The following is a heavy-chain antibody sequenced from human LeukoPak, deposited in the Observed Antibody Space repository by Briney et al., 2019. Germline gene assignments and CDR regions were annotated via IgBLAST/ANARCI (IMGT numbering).Heavy chain of an antibody. CDR2: INHSGST. Sequence: PSETLSLTCAVYGGSFSGYYWSWIRQPPGKGLEWIGEINHSGSTNYNPSLKSRVTISVDTSKNQFSLELSSVTAADTAVYYCARDPWGSGWYELLMDAFDIWGQGTMVTVSS. CDR3: ARDPWGSGWYELLMDAFDI. J-gene: IGHJ3*02. V-gene: IGHV4-34*01. CDR1: GGSFSGYY. D-gene: IGHD6-19*01.